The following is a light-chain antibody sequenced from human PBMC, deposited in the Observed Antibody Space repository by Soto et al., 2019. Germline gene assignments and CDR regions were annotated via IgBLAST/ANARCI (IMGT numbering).Light chain of an antibody. CDR2: DAS. Sequence: DIQMTQSPSSLSASVGDRFTMTCHASQDVSNYLNWYQQKPGKAPKLLIYDASNLETGVPSRFSGSGSGTDFTFTISSLQPEDIATYYCQQYDNLPITFGQGTRLEIK. J-gene: IGKJ5*01. CDR1: QDVSNY. CDR3: QQYDNLPIT. V-gene: IGKV1-33*01.